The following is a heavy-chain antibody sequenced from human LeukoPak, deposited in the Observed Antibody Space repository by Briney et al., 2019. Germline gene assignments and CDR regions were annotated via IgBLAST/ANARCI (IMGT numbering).Heavy chain of an antibody. D-gene: IGHD5-12*01. CDR3: ARGLTYSFLDY. J-gene: IGHJ4*02. Sequence: PGGSLRLSCAASGFTVSSKYMSWVRQAPGKGLEWVSIMYDGGRTYYADSVRGRFTISRDNSKNTLHLQMNSLRADDTAVYYCARGLTYSFLDYWGRGTQVTASS. CDR1: GFTVSSKY. V-gene: IGHV3-53*01. CDR2: MYDGGRT.